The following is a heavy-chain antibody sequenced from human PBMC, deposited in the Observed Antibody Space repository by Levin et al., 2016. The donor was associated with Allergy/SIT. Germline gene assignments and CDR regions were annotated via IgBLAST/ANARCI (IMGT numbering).Heavy chain of an antibody. V-gene: IGHV3-33*01. Sequence: WIRQPPGKGLEWVAVIWYDGSNKYYADSVKGRFTISRDNSKNTLYLQMNSLRAEDTAVYYCARVRASCYDYWGQGTLVTVSS. CDR2: IWYDGSNK. D-gene: IGHD2-2*01. J-gene: IGHJ4*02. CDR3: ARVRASCYDY.